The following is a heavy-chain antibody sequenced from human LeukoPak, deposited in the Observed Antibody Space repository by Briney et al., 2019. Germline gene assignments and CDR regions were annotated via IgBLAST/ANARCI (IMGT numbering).Heavy chain of an antibody. CDR1: GYSIRSGYY. Sequence: PSETLSLTCAVSGYSIRSGYYWGWIRQPPGKGLEWIGSIYHSGSTYYNPSLKSRVTISVDTSKNQFSLRLSSVTAADTAVYYCARHCSSTSCYNLVRFDPWGQGTLVTVSS. D-gene: IGHD2-2*02. CDR3: ARHCSSTSCYNLVRFDP. CDR2: IYHSGST. J-gene: IGHJ5*02. V-gene: IGHV4-38-2*01.